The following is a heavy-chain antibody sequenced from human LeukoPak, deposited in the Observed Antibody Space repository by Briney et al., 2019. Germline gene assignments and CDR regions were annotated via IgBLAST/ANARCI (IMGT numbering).Heavy chain of an antibody. D-gene: IGHD6-13*01. V-gene: IGHV4-39*01. J-gene: IGHJ4*02. Sequence: ASETLSLTCTVSGASFSSSTYYWGWIRQSPGKGLEWIGSIYYSGSTYYNPSLKSRVTMSVDTSKNQFSLKLSSVTAADTAVYYCARYAGGITATGTRPFDYWGQGTLVTVSS. CDR3: ARYAGGITATGTRPFDY. CDR1: GASFSSSTYY. CDR2: IYYSGST.